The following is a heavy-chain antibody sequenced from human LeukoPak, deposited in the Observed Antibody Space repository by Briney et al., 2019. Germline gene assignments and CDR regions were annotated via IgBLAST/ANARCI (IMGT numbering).Heavy chain of an antibody. Sequence: GASVKVSCKASGYIFTNYDISWVRQTTGQGLEWMGIINPSGGSTSYAQKFPGRVTMTRDTSTSTVYMELSSLRSEDTAVYYCARDGTGTTANAFDIWGQGTMVTVSS. CDR1: GYIFTNYD. D-gene: IGHD1-1*01. CDR3: ARDGTGTTANAFDI. CDR2: INPSGGST. J-gene: IGHJ3*02. V-gene: IGHV1-46*01.